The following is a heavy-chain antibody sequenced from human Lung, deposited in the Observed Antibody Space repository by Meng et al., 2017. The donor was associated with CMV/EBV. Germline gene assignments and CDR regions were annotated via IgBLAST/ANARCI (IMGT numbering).Heavy chain of an antibody. D-gene: IGHD2/OR15-2a*01. J-gene: IGHJ5*02. Sequence: QVQLGQSGYEWKKPGSSVKVSCKASGYTFSTYTINWVRQAHGRGLEWMGWISTNTGTPTYTQGFTGRFVFSLDTSVSTAYLQISSLKAEDTAVYYCARGGNFDPWGQGTLVTVSS. CDR1: GYTFSTYT. CDR3: ARGGNFDP. V-gene: IGHV7-4-1*02. CDR2: ISTNTGTP.